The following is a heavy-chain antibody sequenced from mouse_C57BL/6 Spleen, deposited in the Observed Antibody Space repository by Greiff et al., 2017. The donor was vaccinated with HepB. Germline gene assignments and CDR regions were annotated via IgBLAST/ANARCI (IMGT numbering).Heavy chain of an antibody. Sequence: VQLKESGAELVKPGASVKLSCTASGFNIKDYYMHWVKQSTEQGLEWIGRIDPEDGETKYAPKFQGKATITADTSSNTAYLQLSSLTSEDTAVYYCARDTTVVVHYYAMDYWGQGTSVTVSS. CDR1: GFNIKDYY. J-gene: IGHJ4*01. D-gene: IGHD1-1*01. CDR3: ARDTTVVVHYYAMDY. V-gene: IGHV14-2*01. CDR2: IDPEDGET.